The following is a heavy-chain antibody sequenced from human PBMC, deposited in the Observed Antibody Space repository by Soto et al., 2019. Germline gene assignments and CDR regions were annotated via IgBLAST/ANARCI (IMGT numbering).Heavy chain of an antibody. CDR2: ISGTGEKT. V-gene: IGHV3-23*01. Sequence: EVQLLESGGGLVQRGGSLRLSCAASGFTFSNYAMHWVRQTPGKGLEWVSTISGTGEKTFYADAVKGRFTISRDNSKSTLFVQMNSLEAEDTAVYYCAKGGTAYCSGGTCYHPFDYWGQGTLVTVSS. J-gene: IGHJ4*02. D-gene: IGHD2-15*01. CDR3: AKGGTAYCSGGTCYHPFDY. CDR1: GFTFSNYA.